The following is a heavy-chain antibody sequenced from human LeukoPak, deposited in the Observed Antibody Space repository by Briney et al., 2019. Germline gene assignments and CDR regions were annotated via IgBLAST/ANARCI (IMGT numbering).Heavy chain of an antibody. V-gene: IGHV4-30-4*08. D-gene: IGHD3-22*01. J-gene: IGHJ4*02. CDR2: IYYSRST. CDR3: ARAPYYYDSSGYPFDY. Sequence: SQTLSLTCTVSGGSISSGDYYWSWICQPPGKGLEWIGYIYYSRSTYYNPSLKSRVTISVDTSKNQFSLKLSSVTAADTAVYYCARAPYYYDSSGYPFDYWGQGTLVTVSS. CDR1: GGSISSGDYY.